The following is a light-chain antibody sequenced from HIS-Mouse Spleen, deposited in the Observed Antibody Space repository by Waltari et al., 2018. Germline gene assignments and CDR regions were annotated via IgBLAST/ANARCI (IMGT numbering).Light chain of an antibody. Sequence: DIQMTQSPSSLSASVGDRVTITCRASQSISSYLNWYQQKPGKAPKLLIYAAYSLQSGVQSRFSGSGSGTDFTLTISSLQPEDFATYYCQQSYSTSATFGPGTKVDIK. CDR1: QSISSY. CDR2: AAY. CDR3: QQSYSTSAT. J-gene: IGKJ3*01. V-gene: IGKV1-39*01.